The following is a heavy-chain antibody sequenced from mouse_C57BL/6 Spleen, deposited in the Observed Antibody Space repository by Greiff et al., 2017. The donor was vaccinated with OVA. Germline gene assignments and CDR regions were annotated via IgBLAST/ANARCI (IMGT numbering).Heavy chain of an antibody. J-gene: IGHJ2*01. CDR1: GYTFTDYY. D-gene: IGHD1-1*01. CDR2: IYPGSGNT. CDR3: ARSVRLYYFDY. V-gene: IGHV1-76*01. Sequence: QVQLQQSGAELVRPGASVKLSCKASGYTFTDYYINWVKQRPGQGLEWIARIYPGSGNTYYNEKFKGKATLTAEKSSSTAYMQLSSLTSEDSAVYFCARSVRLYYFDYWGQGTTLTVSS.